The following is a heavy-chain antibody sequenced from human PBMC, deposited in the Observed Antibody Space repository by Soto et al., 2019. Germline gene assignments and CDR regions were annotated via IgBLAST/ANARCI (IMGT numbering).Heavy chain of an antibody. D-gene: IGHD4-17*01. J-gene: IGHJ4*02. CDR3: ATDQTRVGTYGGTSLDY. CDR1: GGTFNNHV. V-gene: IGHV1-69*05. Sequence: QVQLVQSAAEVKRPGSSVKVSCKASGGTFNNHVINWVRQAPGQGLEWMGEIIPIFGTRNYAQEFQGRVTXSXDETTTTAYMELSSLRSEDTAVYYCATDQTRVGTYGGTSLDYWGQGTLVIVST. CDR2: IIPIFGTR.